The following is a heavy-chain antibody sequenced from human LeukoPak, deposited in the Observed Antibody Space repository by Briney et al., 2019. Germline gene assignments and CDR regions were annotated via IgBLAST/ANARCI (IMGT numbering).Heavy chain of an antibody. V-gene: IGHV3-48*01. CDR3: ARGYCSGDSCYYFDY. CDR2: ISSSRSTK. CDR1: GFTFSSYS. Sequence: PGGSLRLSCAASGFTFSSYSMNWVRQAPGKGLEGVSYISSSRSTKYYADSVKGRLTISRDNKKKSLCLQINSLRAEDTALYYCARGYCSGDSCYYFDYWGQGTLVTVSS. D-gene: IGHD2-15*01. J-gene: IGHJ4*02.